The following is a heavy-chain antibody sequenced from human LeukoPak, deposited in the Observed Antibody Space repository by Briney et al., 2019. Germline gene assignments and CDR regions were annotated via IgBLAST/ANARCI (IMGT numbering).Heavy chain of an antibody. CDR3: ARDFKRKEWFGDRNWFDP. CDR2: IYTSGST. D-gene: IGHD3-10*01. CDR1: GGSISSYY. V-gene: IGHV4-4*07. J-gene: IGHJ5*02. Sequence: SETLSLTCTVSGGSISSYYWSWIRQPAGKGLEWIGHIYTSGSTNYNPSLKSRVAMSVDTSKNQFSLKLSSVTAADTAVYYCARDFKRKEWFGDRNWFDPWGQGTLVTVSS.